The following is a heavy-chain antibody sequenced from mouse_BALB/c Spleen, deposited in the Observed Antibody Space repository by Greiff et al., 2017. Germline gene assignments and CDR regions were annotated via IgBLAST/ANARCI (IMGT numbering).Heavy chain of an antibody. V-gene: IGHV1-77*01. CDR3: ARRETGSFDY. J-gene: IGHJ2*01. Sequence: QVQLQQSGAELARPGASVKLSCKASGYTFTDYYINWVKQRTGQGLEWIGEIYPGSGNTYYNEKFKGKATLTADKSSSTAYMQLSSLTSEDSAVYFCARRETGSFDYWGQGTTLTVSS. CDR2: IYPGSGNT. CDR1: GYTFTDYY. D-gene: IGHD4-1*01.